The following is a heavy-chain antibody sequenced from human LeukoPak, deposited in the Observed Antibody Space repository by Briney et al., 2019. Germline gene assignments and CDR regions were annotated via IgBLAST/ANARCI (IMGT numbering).Heavy chain of an antibody. J-gene: IGHJ1*01. V-gene: IGHV4-59*01. CDR3: ARGDDSSGYHIEYFQH. CDR2: IYYSGST. CDR1: GGSISSYY. Sequence: PSETLSLTCTVSGGSISSYYWSWIRQPPGKGLEWIGYIYYSGSTNYNPSLKSRVTISVGTSKNQFSLKLSSVTAADTAVYYCARGDDSSGYHIEYFQHWGQGTLVTVSS. D-gene: IGHD3-22*01.